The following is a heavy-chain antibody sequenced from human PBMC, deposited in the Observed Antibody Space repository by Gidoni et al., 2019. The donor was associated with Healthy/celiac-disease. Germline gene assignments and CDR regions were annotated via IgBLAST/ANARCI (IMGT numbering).Heavy chain of an antibody. CDR2: ISSSSSYI. D-gene: IGHD3-22*01. CDR1: GFTFRSYS. V-gene: IGHV3-21*01. J-gene: IGHJ4*02. Sequence: EVQLVESGGGLVTPGGSLSLSCAASGFTFRSYSMNWVRQAPGKGLEWVSSISSSSSYIYYADSVKGRFTISRDNAKNSLYLQMNSLRAEDTAVYYCARSSGSHYYFDYWGQGTLVTVSS. CDR3: ARSSGSHYYFDY.